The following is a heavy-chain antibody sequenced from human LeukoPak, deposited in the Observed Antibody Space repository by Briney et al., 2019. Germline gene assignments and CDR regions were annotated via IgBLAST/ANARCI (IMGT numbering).Heavy chain of an antibody. J-gene: IGHJ6*02. Sequence: GGSLRLSCAASGFTFSSYGMHWVRQAPGKGLDWVAVISNDGSKKYYADSVKGRFTISRDNAKNSLYLQMSNLRAEDTAVYYCARVIGYCSSSSCYRVYYGMDVWGQGTTVTVSS. CDR3: ARVIGYCSSSSCYRVYYGMDV. D-gene: IGHD2-2*02. CDR1: GFTFSSYG. CDR2: ISNDGSKK. V-gene: IGHV3-30*03.